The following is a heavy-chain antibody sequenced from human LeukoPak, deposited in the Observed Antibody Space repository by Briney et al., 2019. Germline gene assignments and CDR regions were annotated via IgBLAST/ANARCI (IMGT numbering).Heavy chain of an antibody. CDR1: GGTFTNYS. J-gene: IGHJ4*02. CDR2: VIPSFGTA. CDR3: STALGGMPTPHP. Sequence: SVKVSCKASGGTFTNYSFSWVRQAPGQGLEWMGRVIPSFGTANYAQKFGGRVTITADKSTGTTYMELSSLRSEDTAVYFCSTALGGMPTPHPWGQGTLVTVSS. V-gene: IGHV1-69*06. D-gene: IGHD3-16*01.